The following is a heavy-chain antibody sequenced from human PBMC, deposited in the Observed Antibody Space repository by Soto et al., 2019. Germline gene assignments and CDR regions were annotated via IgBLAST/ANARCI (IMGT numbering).Heavy chain of an antibody. Sequence: SETLSLTCTVSGGSISSYYWSWIRQPPGKGLEWIGYIYYSGSTNYNPSLKSRVTISVDTSKNQFSLKLSSVTAADTAVYYCARQISPPYCSGGSCYSYYFDYWGQGTLVTVSS. CDR3: ARQISPPYCSGGSCYSYYFDY. D-gene: IGHD2-15*01. J-gene: IGHJ4*02. CDR1: GGSISSYY. V-gene: IGHV4-59*01. CDR2: IYYSGST.